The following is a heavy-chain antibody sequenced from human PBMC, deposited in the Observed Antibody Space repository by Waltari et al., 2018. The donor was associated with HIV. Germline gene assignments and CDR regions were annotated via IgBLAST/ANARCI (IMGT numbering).Heavy chain of an antibody. J-gene: IGHJ4*02. Sequence: HVQLAASGGGVVQPGGSLGLSCAACAFKFRSLGRHWVRQAPGRGLEWVAFIRYDGSNEYYVDSVKGRFTISRDNSKNTLYLQMNSLRAEDTAVYYCAKPRHYYDSSGLDYWGQGTLVTVSS. CDR2: IRYDGSNE. D-gene: IGHD3-22*01. V-gene: IGHV3-30*02. CDR3: AKPRHYYDSSGLDY. CDR1: AFKFRSLG.